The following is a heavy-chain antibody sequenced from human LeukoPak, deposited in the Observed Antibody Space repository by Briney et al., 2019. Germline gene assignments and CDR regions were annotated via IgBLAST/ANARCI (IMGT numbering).Heavy chain of an antibody. CDR3: ARDPASGWYYFDY. V-gene: IGHV1-8*03. D-gene: IGHD6-19*01. Sequence: ASVKVSCKASGYTFTSYDINWVRQATGRGLEWMGWMNPNSGNTGYAQKFQGRVTITRNTSISTAYMELSSLRSEDTAVYYCARDPASGWYYFDYWGQGTLVTVSS. J-gene: IGHJ4*02. CDR2: MNPNSGNT. CDR1: GYTFTSYD.